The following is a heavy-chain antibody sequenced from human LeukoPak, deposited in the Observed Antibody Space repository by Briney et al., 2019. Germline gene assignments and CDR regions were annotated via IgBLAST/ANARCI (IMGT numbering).Heavy chain of an antibody. CDR3: ANPPTVTKIRLDS. CDR1: GFTFSSYW. V-gene: IGHV3-7*01. J-gene: IGHJ5*01. D-gene: IGHD4-17*01. Sequence: PGGSLRLSCAASGFTFSSYWMSWVRQAPGKGLEWVANIKQDGSEKDYVDSVKGRFTISRDNAKNSLYLQMNSLRAEDTAVYYCANPPTVTKIRLDSWGQGTLVTVSS. CDR2: IKQDGSEK.